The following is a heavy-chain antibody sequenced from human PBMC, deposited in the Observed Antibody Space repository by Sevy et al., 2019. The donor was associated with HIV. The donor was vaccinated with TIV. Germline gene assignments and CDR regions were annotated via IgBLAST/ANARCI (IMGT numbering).Heavy chain of an antibody. CDR1: GFTFSSYG. J-gene: IGHJ4*02. Sequence: GGSLRLSCAASGFTFSSYGMHWVRQAPGKGLEWVAVISYDGSNKYYADSVKGRFTISRDNSKNSLYLQMNSLRVEETAVYYCAKVASLWFGREYFDYWGQGTLVTVSS. CDR3: AKVASLWFGREYFDY. V-gene: IGHV3-30*18. D-gene: IGHD3-10*01. CDR2: ISYDGSNK.